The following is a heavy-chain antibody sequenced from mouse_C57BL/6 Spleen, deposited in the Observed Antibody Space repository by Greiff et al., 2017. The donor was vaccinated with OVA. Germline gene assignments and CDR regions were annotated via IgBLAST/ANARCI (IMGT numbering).Heavy chain of an antibody. D-gene: IGHD4-1*01. CDR2: IYPDDGGT. Sequence: EVQLQESGPELVKPGASVKIPCKASGYTFTDYNMDWVKQSPGKGLEWIGDIYPDDGGTIYNEKFKGKATLTVDKSSSTAYMELSSLTSEDTAVYYCARLGRGAWFAYWGQGTLVTVSA. CDR3: ARLGRGAWFAY. V-gene: IGHV1-18*01. J-gene: IGHJ3*01. CDR1: GYTFTDYN.